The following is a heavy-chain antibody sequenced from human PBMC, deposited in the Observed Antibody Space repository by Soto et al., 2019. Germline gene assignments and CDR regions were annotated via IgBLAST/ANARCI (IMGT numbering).Heavy chain of an antibody. CDR2: IYHSGST. D-gene: IGHD6-6*01. V-gene: IGHV4-38-2*01. CDR1: GHSISSGYY. Sequence: SETLSLTCAVSGHSISSGYYWGWIRQPPGKGLEWIGSIYHSGSTYYNPSLKSRVTISVDTSKNQFSLKLSSVTAADTAVYYCALLGSIAARPPDYWGQGTLVTVSS. J-gene: IGHJ4*02. CDR3: ALLGSIAARPPDY.